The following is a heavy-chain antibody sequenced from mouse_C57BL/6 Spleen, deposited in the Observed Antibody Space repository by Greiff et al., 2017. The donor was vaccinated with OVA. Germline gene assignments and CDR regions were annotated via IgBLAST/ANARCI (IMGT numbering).Heavy chain of an antibody. CDR2: IWTGGGT. D-gene: IGHD2-5*01. Sequence: QVQLQQSGPGLVAPSQSLSITCTVSGFSLTSYAISWVRQPPGKGLEWLGVIWTGGGTNYNSALKSRLRISKDNSKSQVFLKMNRLQTDDTARYYCARKRLGYSNYGSYWYFDVWGTGTTVTVSS. V-gene: IGHV2-9-1*01. J-gene: IGHJ1*03. CDR3: ARKRLGYSNYGSYWYFDV. CDR1: GFSLTSYA.